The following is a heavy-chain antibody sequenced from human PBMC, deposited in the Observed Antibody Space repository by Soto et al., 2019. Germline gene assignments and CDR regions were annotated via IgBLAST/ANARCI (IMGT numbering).Heavy chain of an antibody. Sequence: GGSLRLSCAASGFPLSSTDMTWARQAPGKGLEWVSTIDGSGGTTYYADSVKGRFTISRDNSINTVFLQMNSLRADDTALYFCAKNSGWFNTWGQGALVTVSS. J-gene: IGHJ5*02. CDR1: GFPLSSTD. D-gene: IGHD3-10*01. CDR2: IDGSGGTT. CDR3: AKNSGWFNT. V-gene: IGHV3-23*01.